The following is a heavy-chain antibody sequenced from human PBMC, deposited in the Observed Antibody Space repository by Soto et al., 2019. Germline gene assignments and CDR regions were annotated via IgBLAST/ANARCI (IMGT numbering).Heavy chain of an antibody. CDR2: ITGSGGST. V-gene: IGHV3-23*01. CDR1: GFTFSSYS. CDR3: AKAKYDSSGYYSYYYYGMDV. Sequence: PGGSLRLSCAASGFTFSSYSMSWVRQAPGKGLEWVSAITGSGGSTYYADSVKGRLTISRDNSKNTLYLQMNSLRAEDTAVYYCAKAKYDSSGYYSYYYYGMDVWGQGTTVTVSS. D-gene: IGHD3-22*01. J-gene: IGHJ6*02.